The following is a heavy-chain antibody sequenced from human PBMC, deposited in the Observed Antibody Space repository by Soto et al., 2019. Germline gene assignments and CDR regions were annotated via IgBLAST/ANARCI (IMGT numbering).Heavy chain of an antibody. D-gene: IGHD1-26*01. CDR1: GGSISSSNYY. CDR3: ARVQWELLSYFDY. J-gene: IGHJ4*02. V-gene: IGHV4-39*01. Sequence: SETLSLTCTVSGGSISSSNYYWAWIRQSPGKGLEWVATLYYSESTYSNPSRKSRVTISVDTSKNQFSLKLSAVTAADTAVYYCARVQWELLSYFDYWGLGTLVTVSS. CDR2: LYYSEST.